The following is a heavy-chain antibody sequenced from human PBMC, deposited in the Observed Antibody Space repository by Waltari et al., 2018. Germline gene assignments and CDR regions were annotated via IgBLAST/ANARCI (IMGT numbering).Heavy chain of an antibody. CDR1: GFTFSSFW. D-gene: IGHD1-1*01. Sequence: EEQLVESGGGLVQPGDSLRLSCAASGFTFSSFWMHWVRHAPGKGPLWVSRISTDASDTTYADSVKGRFTISRDNARNTLYLQMNRLRAEDTAVYFCARVSRRTYRSPVPGRHYYYGMDVWGQGTTVTVSS. J-gene: IGHJ6*02. V-gene: IGHV3-74*03. CDR3: ARVSRRTYRSPVPGRHYYYGMDV. CDR2: ISTDASDT.